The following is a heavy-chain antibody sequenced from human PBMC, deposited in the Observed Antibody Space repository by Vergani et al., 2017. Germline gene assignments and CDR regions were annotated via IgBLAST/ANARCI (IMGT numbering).Heavy chain of an antibody. CDR2: IYVSGIT. J-gene: IGHJ3*01. V-gene: IGHV4-61*02. CDR3: ARDNKQLRPRAFDL. Sequence: QVQLQESGPGLVKPSQTLSLTCTVSGASINNDFYYWHWIRQPAGKGLEWIGRIYVSGITGYNSSLQSRVSMSVDTSKNQFSLTLTSVTAADTAVYYCARDNKQLRPRAFDLWGQWTMVTVSS. D-gene: IGHD4-23*01. CDR1: GASINNDFYY.